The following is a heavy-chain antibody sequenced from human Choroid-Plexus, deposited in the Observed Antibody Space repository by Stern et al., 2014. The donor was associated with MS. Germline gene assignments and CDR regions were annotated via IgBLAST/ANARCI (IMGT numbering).Heavy chain of an antibody. J-gene: IGHJ4*02. CDR3: AKDRQWSTYFFDY. CDR1: GFTFSNFG. Sequence: DQLVESGGGVAQPGRPLILSCAASGFTFSNFGMHWVRQAPGKGLEWVALISYDGSDKYYGDSVKGRFTIFRDNSKNTLYMHMNSLRAEDTAVYYCAKDRQWSTYFFDYWGQGSLVTVSS. CDR2: ISYDGSDK. D-gene: IGHD2-15*01. V-gene: IGHV3-30*18.